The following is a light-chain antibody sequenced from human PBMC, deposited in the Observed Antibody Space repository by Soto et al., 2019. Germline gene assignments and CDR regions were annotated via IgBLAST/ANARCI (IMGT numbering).Light chain of an antibody. Sequence: QSALTQPASVSGSPGQSITISCTGTSSDVGGYNYVSWYQQHPGKAPKLMIYEVSNRPSGVSNRFSGSKSGNTASLTISGLQAEDEADYYCSLYTSSSTLYVFGTGIKLTVL. J-gene: IGLJ1*01. CDR1: SSDVGGYNY. V-gene: IGLV2-14*01. CDR2: EVS. CDR3: SLYTSSSTLYV.